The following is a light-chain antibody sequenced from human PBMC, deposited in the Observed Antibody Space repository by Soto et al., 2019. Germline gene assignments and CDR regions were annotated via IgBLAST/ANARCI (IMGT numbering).Light chain of an antibody. CDR3: CSYAGSSTLGV. V-gene: IGLV2-23*01. CDR1: TSNIGSNY. CDR2: ESS. J-gene: IGLJ1*01. Sequence: QSVLTQPPSASGTPGQGVTISCSGSTSNIGSNYVSWYQQHPGKAPKLIICESSKRPSGVSNRFSGSKSGNTASLTISGLQAEDEADYYCCSYAGSSTLGVLGTGTKVTVL.